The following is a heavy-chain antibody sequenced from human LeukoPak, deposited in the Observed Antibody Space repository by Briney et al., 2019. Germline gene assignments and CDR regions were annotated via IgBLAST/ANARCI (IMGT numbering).Heavy chain of an antibody. CDR1: GYSFTKNW. J-gene: IGHJ4*02. D-gene: IGHD6-6*01. Sequence: GESLKISCKGSGYSFTKNWIGWVRQMPGKGLEWRGIIYPDDSDTRYSPSFQGQVTISADKSISTAYLQWSSLQASDTAMYYCGFSSSSRPYYFDYWGQGTLVTVSS. CDR2: IYPDDSDT. V-gene: IGHV5-51*01. CDR3: GFSSSSRPYYFDY.